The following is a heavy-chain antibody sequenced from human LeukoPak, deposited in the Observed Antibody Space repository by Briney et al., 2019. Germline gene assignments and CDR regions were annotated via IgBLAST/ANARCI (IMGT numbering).Heavy chain of an antibody. Sequence: GGSLRLSCAASGFTVSSNYMNWVRQAPGKGLEWVSVIYGGGNIYYADSVEGRFTISRDTSKNTLYLQMNSLRAEDTAVYYCAKDEARWLQLGDNWGQGTLVTVSS. CDR3: AKDEARWLQLGDN. CDR1: GFTVSSNY. CDR2: IYGGGNI. J-gene: IGHJ4*02. D-gene: IGHD5-24*01. V-gene: IGHV3-53*01.